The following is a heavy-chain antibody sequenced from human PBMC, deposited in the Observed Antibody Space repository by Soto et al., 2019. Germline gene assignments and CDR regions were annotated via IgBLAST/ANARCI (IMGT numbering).Heavy chain of an antibody. CDR3: ARDSGYGSGSSVNHHLDC. Sequence: GWCLGLCCSGSGLSFGSSMIGWVIQAPGLGFEWLSTIKTDASEKKYVDSVKGRFTVSRDNAKNSLYLQMDSLRAEDTAVYYCARDSGYGSGSSVNHHLDCWGRGTLVTVSS. CDR2: IKTDASEK. CDR1: GLSFGSSM. J-gene: IGHJ4*01. D-gene: IGHD3-10*01. V-gene: IGHV3-7*01.